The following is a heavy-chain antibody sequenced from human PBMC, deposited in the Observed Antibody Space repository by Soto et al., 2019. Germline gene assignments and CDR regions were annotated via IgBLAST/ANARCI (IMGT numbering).Heavy chain of an antibody. J-gene: IGHJ5*02. CDR3: ARDVNRWELRGCFDP. D-gene: IGHD1-7*01. V-gene: IGHV4-59*01. Sequence: PSETLSLTCSVSGGSIVDYYWSWIRQPPGKGLEWIGFIYCTGNNRYNPSLGSRVTISLDTSKNQFSLKLTSATAADTAFYYCARDVNRWELRGCFDPWGRGALVTVSS. CDR1: GGSIVDYY. CDR2: IYCTGNN.